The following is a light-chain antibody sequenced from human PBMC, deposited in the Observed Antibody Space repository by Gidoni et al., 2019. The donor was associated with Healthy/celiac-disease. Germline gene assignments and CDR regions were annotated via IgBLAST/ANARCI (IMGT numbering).Light chain of an antibody. V-gene: IGLV3-10*01. J-gene: IGLJ2*01. Sequence: SYELTQPPSVSVSPGQTARITCSGDALPKKYAYWYQQKSGQAPVLVIYENSKRPSGIPERISGSISGTKATLTISGAQVEDEADYYCYSTDISGNHRVFGGGTKLTVL. CDR1: ALPKKY. CDR2: ENS. CDR3: YSTDISGNHRV.